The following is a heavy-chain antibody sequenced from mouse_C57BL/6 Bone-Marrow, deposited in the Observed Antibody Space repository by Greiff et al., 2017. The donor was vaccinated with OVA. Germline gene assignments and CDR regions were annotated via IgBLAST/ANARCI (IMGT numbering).Heavy chain of an antibody. D-gene: IGHD2-3*01. V-gene: IGHV1-19*01. CDR1: GYTFTDYY. CDR2: INPYNGGT. CDR3: ARKGYDGYCWYFDV. Sequence: VQLKESGPVLVKPGASVKMSCKASGYTFTDYYMNWVKQSHGKSLEWIGVINPYNGGTSYNQKFKGKATLTVDKSSSTAYMELNSLTSEDSAVYYCARKGYDGYCWYFDVWGTGTTVTVSS. J-gene: IGHJ1*03.